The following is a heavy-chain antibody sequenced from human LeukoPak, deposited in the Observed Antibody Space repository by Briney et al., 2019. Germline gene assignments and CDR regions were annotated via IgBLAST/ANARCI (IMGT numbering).Heavy chain of an antibody. J-gene: IGHJ3*02. D-gene: IGHD3-22*01. CDR3: ARPLSSGYYFLGAFDI. V-gene: IGHV1-69*13. CDR1: GGTFSSYA. CDR2: IIPIFGTA. Sequence: SVKVSCKASGGTFSSYAISWVRQAPGQGLEWMGGIIPIFGTANYAQKFQGRVTITADESTSTAYMELSSLRSEDTAVYYCARPLSSGYYFLGAFDIRGQGTMVTVSS.